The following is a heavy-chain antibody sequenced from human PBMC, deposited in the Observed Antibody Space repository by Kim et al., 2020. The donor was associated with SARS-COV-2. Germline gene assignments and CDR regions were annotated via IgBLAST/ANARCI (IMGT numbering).Heavy chain of an antibody. J-gene: IGHJ6*02. Sequence: SVKVSCKASGGTFSSYAISWVRQAPGQGLEWMGGIIPIFGTANYAQKFQGRVTITADESTSTAYMELSSLRSEDTAVYYCARRYSGYDLGYYYYYGMDVWGQGTTVTVSS. V-gene: IGHV1-69*13. CDR3: ARRYSGYDLGYYYYYGMDV. CDR1: GGTFSSYA. CDR2: IIPIFGTA. D-gene: IGHD5-12*01.